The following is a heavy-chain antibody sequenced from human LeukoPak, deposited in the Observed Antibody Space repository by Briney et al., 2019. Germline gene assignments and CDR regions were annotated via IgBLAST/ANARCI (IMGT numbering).Heavy chain of an antibody. V-gene: IGHV1-69*02. CDR2: IIPILGIA. J-gene: IGHJ4*02. Sequence: ASVKVSCKASGGTFSSYTISWVRQAPGQGLEWMGRIIPILGIANYAQKFQGRVTITADKSTSTAYMELSSLRSEDTAVYYCARGRYYDSSGHFHFDYWGQGTLVTVSS. D-gene: IGHD3-22*01. CDR3: ARGRYYDSSGHFHFDY. CDR1: GGTFSSYT.